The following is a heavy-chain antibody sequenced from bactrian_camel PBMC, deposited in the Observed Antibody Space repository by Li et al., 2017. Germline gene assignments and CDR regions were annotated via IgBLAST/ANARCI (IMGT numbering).Heavy chain of an antibody. D-gene: IGHD5*01. CDR3: VPLVFALGAQ. J-gene: IGHJ4*01. Sequence: DVQLVESGGGSVQPGGSLRLSCTASGYSRSRYCMGWFRQAPGKGLEWVTDIKGDSSSAYADSVKGRFTISRDNAKNAVYLQLNNLKSEDTALYYCVPLVFALGAQWGQGTQVTVS. V-gene: IGHV3S10*01. CDR2: IKGDSSS. CDR1: GYSRSRYC.